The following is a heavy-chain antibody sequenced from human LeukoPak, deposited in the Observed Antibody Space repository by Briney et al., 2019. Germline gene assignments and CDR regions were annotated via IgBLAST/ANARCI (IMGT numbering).Heavy chain of an antibody. CDR3: ARGGRILVPRLKGYDSSGYPPFDY. V-gene: IGHV4-34*01. J-gene: IGHJ4*02. D-gene: IGHD3-22*01. CDR2: INHSGST. Sequence: TSETLSLTCAVSGFSINMGYYWGWIRQPPGRGLEWIGEINHSGSTNYNPSLKSRVTISVDTSKNQFSLKLSSVTAADTAVYYCARGGRILVPRLKGYDSSGYPPFDYWGQGTLVTVSS. CDR1: GFSINMGYY.